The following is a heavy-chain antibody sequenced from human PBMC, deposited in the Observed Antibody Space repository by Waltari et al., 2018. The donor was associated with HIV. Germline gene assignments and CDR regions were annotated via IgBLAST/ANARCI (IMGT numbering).Heavy chain of an antibody. Sequence: EVQLVESGGGLVKPGGSLRLSCAASGFTFSSYSMNWVRQAPGKGLEWVSSISSSSSYIYYADSVKGRFTISRDNAKNSLYLQMNSLRAEDTAVYYCARDLEYQLLSDKLNYGSGSYGFDYWGQGTLVTVSS. CDR2: ISSSSSYI. J-gene: IGHJ4*02. V-gene: IGHV3-21*01. CDR1: GFTFSSYS. D-gene: IGHD3-10*01. CDR3: ARDLEYQLLSDKLNYGSGSYGFDY.